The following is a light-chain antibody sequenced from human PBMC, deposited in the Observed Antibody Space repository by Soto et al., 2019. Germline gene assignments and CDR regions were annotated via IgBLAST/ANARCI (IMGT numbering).Light chain of an antibody. J-gene: IGLJ3*02. Sequence: QSVLTQPPSASWTPGQTVTISCSGRFSNIGSNFIYWYQQLPGTAPKLLIYRNNERPSGVPDRFSASKSGTSASLAISGLRSEDEADYHCAAWDDSLSGVVFGGGTKLTVL. CDR1: FSNIGSNF. CDR3: AAWDDSLSGVV. CDR2: RNN. V-gene: IGLV1-47*01.